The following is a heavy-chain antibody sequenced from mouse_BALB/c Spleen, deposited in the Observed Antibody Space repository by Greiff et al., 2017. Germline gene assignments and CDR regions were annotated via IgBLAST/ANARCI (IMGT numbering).Heavy chain of an antibody. CDR1: GYSFTSYW. V-gene: IGHV1S126*01. Sequence: VKLMESGPQLVRPGASVEISCKASGYSFTSYWMHWVKQRPGQGLEWIGMIDPSDSETRLNQKFKDKATLTVDKSSSTAYMQLSSPTSEDSAVYYCARGGAWDYWGQGTSVTVSS. CDR2: IDPSDSET. D-gene: IGHD6-1*01. J-gene: IGHJ4*01. CDR3: ARGGAWDY.